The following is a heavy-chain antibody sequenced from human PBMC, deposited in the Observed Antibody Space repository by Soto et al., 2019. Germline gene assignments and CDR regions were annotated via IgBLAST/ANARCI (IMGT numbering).Heavy chain of an antibody. J-gene: IGHJ4*02. CDR3: AKQLAVVAATGIHDY. CDR2: ISGSGGST. Sequence: GGSLRLSCAASGFTFSSYAMSWVRQAPGKGLEWVSVISGSGGSTYYADSVKGRFTISRDNSKNTLYLQMNSLRAEDTAVYYCAKQLAVVAATGIHDYWGQGTLVTVSS. CDR1: GFTFSSYA. D-gene: IGHD2-15*01. V-gene: IGHV3-23*01.